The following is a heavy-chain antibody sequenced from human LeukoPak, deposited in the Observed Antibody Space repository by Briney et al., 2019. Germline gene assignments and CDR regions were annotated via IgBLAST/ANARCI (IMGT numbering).Heavy chain of an antibody. J-gene: IGHJ4*02. CDR3: ARGGSSRFDQ. CDR2: ISPDGSEK. CDR1: GFTFTTYW. V-gene: IGHV3-7*04. D-gene: IGHD6-13*01. Sequence: HSGGSLRLSCAASGFTFTTYWMSWVRQAPGKGLEWVAKISPDGSEKYYVDSVKGRFTISRDNAKNSLDLQMSSLRADETAVYYCARGGSSRFDQWGQGTLVTVSS.